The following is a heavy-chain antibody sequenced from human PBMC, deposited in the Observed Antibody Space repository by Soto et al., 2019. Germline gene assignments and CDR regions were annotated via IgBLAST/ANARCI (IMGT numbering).Heavy chain of an antibody. V-gene: IGHV3-23*01. CDR2: ISGSGGST. CDR1: GFTFSSYA. J-gene: IGHJ6*02. CDR3: AKDGEEQLVLYYYYGMDV. Sequence: PGGSLRLSCAASGFTFSSYAMSWVRQAPGKGLEWVSAISGSGGSTYYADSVKGRFTISRDNSKNTLYLQMNSLRAEDTAVYYCAKDGEEQLVLYYYYGMDVWGQGTTVTVSS. D-gene: IGHD6-13*01.